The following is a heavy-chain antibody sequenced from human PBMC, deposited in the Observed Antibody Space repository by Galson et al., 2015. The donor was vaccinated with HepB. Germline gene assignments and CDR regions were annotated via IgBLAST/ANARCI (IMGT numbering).Heavy chain of an antibody. V-gene: IGHV3-30*18. D-gene: IGHD3-10*01. CDR2: ISYDGSNK. Sequence: SLRLSCAASGFTFSSYGMHWVRQAPSKGLEWVAVISYDGSNKYYADSVKGRFTVSRDNSKNTLYLQMNSLRAEDTAVYYCAKLKSPLLWFGEAFDYWGQGTLVTVSS. CDR3: AKLKSPLLWFGEAFDY. J-gene: IGHJ4*02. CDR1: GFTFSSYG.